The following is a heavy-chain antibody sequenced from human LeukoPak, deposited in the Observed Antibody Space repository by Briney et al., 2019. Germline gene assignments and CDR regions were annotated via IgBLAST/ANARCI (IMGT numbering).Heavy chain of an antibody. CDR2: IDGGGSST. CDR1: GFTFSYHW. D-gene: IGHD3-22*01. V-gene: IGHV3-74*01. Sequence: GGSLRLSCGASGFTFSYHWMHWGRQVPGKGLVWVSRIDGGGSSTSYADSVKGRFSISRDNAKSTLYLQMSSLRAEDTAVYYCARGPGSSGGAYVGDYWGPGTLVTVSS. J-gene: IGHJ4*01. CDR3: ARGPGSSGGAYVGDY.